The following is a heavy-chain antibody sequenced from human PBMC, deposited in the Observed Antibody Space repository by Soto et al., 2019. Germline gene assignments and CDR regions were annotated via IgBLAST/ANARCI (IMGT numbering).Heavy chain of an antibody. Sequence: QVQLQESGPGLVKPSQTLSLSCTVSGGSISRGGYYWSWSRQHPGKGLEWIGFIYYSGSTNYNPSLTGRVSISVDTSKNQSPRTMSSVTAAHTAVYYCATFVHDLNGSGRYYKTSSWGQGTLVTVSS. CDR3: ATFVHDLNGSGRYYKTSS. D-gene: IGHD3-10*01. V-gene: IGHV4-31*03. CDR2: IYYSGST. CDR1: GGSISRGGYY. J-gene: IGHJ5*02.